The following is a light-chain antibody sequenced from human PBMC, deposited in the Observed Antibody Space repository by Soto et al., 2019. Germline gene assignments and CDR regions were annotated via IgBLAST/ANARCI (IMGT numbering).Light chain of an antibody. Sequence: VPLSPATLSKNPRGRATLSCRASQSVSSYLAWYQQQPGQAPRLLIYDASNRATGIPDRFSVSRSGTDFTLTIFTLHAEDFAVNFGRTFGQGSKV. V-gene: IGKV3-11*01. J-gene: IGKJ1*01. CDR2: DAS. CDR3: RT. CDR1: QSVSSY.